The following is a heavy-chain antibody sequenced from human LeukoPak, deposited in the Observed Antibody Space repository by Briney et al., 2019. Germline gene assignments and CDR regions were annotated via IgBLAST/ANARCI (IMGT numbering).Heavy chain of an antibody. J-gene: IGHJ5*02. D-gene: IGHD3-22*01. CDR1: GGSVSSSSYY. V-gene: IGHV4-39*07. CDR3: ARAYYDSSGYYYANWFDP. CDR2: TYYSGST. Sequence: NSSETLSLTCTVSGGSVSSSSYYWGWIRQPPGKGLEGIGNTYYSGSTYYNPSLNSRVTISIDTSKNQFSLKLSSVTAADTAVYYCARAYYDSSGYYYANWFDPWGQGTLVTVSS.